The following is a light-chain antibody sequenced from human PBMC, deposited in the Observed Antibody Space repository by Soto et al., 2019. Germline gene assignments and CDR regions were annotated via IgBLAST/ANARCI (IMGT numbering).Light chain of an antibody. J-gene: IGKJ4*01. CDR1: QSINNY. CDR3: QQRGNWPLT. CDR2: DAS. Sequence: EIVLTQSPATLSLSPGERATLSCGASQSINNYVAWYQQTPGQAPRLLIYDASNRATGIPARFSGTGSGTDFTLTISSLEPDDFALYFCQQRGNWPLTFGGGTKV. V-gene: IGKV3-11*01.